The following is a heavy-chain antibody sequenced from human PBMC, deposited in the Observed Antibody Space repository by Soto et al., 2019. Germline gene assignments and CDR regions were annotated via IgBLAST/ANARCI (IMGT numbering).Heavy chain of an antibody. CDR1: GYSFTSYW. Sequence: GESLKISCKGSGYSFTSYWIGWVRQMPGKGLEWMGIIYPGDSDTRYSPSFQGQVTISADKSISTAYLQWSSLKASDTAMYYYARRHKTYNLWGYAYDIWGRGTTDTVSS. J-gene: IGHJ3*02. V-gene: IGHV5-51*01. CDR3: ARRHKTYNLWGYAYDI. CDR2: IYPGDSDT. D-gene: IGHD1-1*01.